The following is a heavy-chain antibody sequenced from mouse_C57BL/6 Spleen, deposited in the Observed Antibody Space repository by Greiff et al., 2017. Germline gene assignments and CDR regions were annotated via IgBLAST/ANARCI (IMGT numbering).Heavy chain of an antibody. V-gene: IGHV14-2*01. CDR2: SDPEDGET. CDR3: ARSATVASYYFDY. CDR1: GFNIKDYY. D-gene: IGHD1-1*01. J-gene: IGHJ2*01. Sequence: EVQLVESGAELVKPGASVKLSCTASGFNIKDYYMHWVKQRTEQGLEWIGRSDPEDGETKYAPKFQGKATITADTSSNTAYLQLSSLTSEDTAVYYCARSATVASYYFDYWGQGTTLTVSS.